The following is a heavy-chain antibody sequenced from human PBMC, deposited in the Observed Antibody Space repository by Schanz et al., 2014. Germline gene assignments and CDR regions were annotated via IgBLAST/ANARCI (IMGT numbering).Heavy chain of an antibody. D-gene: IGHD3-10*01. CDR3: ARLRGGGVIITT. V-gene: IGHV4-39*01. CDR1: GGSINSGGYR. CDR2: MYSSGST. Sequence: QLQLQESGPGLVKASETLSLTCSVSGGSINSGGYRWGWIRRPPGKGLEWIGTMYSSGSTYYNPSLKSRVTIPADPSGNHFSLKVISVTAADTALYYCARLRGGGVIITTWGQGTLVTVSS. J-gene: IGHJ5*02.